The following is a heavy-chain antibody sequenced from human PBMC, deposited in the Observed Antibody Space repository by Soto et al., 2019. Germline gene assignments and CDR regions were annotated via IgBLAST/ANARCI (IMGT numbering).Heavy chain of an antibody. Sequence: QVQLQESGPGLVKPSETLSLTCTVSGGSVSSGSYYWSWIRQPPGEGLEWIGYIYYSGSTNYNPSLKSRVTISVDTSKNQFSLKLSSVTAADTAVYYCARDDDWFDPWGQGTLVTVSS. CDR1: GGSVSSGSYY. J-gene: IGHJ5*02. CDR3: ARDDDWFDP. V-gene: IGHV4-61*01. CDR2: IYYSGST.